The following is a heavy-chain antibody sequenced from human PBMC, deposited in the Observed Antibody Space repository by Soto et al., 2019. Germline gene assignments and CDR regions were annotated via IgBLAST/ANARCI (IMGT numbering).Heavy chain of an antibody. J-gene: IGHJ3*02. CDR2: MNPNSGNT. CDR1: GYTFTSYD. D-gene: IGHD2-15*01. Sequence: ASVKVSCKASGYTFTSYDINWVRQATGQGLEWMGWMNPNSGNTGYAQKFQGRVTMTRNTSISTAYMELSSLRSEDTAVYYCARGLGYCSGGSCYLLDTAFGIWGQGTMVTVS. V-gene: IGHV1-8*01. CDR3: ARGLGYCSGGSCYLLDTAFGI.